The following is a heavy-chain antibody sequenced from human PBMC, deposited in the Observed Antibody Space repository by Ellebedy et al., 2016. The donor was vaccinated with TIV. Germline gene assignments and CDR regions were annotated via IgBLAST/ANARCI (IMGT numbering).Heavy chain of an antibody. J-gene: IGHJ4*02. CDR3: AKSLHYSSSSFFDF. CDR1: GGSFSGYF. CDR2: NNHRGST. Sequence: SETLSLXXAVYGGSFSGYFWSWIRQSPGKGLEWIGENNHRGSTNYNPSLKSRVTISVDTSKNQFSLKLSSLTAADTAVYYCAKSLHYSSSSFFDFWGQGTLVTVSS. V-gene: IGHV4-34*01. D-gene: IGHD6-6*01.